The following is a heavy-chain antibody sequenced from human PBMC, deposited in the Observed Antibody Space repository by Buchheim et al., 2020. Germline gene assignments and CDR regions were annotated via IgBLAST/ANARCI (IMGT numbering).Heavy chain of an antibody. CDR1: GGSISSGGYY. CDR2: IYYSGST. J-gene: IGHJ4*02. Sequence: QVQLQESGPGLVKPSQTLSLTCTVSGGSISSGGYYWSWIRQHPGKGLEWIGYIYYSGSTYNPSLKSRVTISVDTSKNQFSLKLSSVTAADTAVYYCARDPRGGKTVNYFDYWGQGTL. V-gene: IGHV4-31*03. CDR3: ARDPRGGKTVNYFDY. D-gene: IGHD4-23*01.